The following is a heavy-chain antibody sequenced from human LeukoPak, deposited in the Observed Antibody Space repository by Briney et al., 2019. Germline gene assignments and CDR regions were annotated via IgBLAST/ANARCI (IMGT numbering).Heavy chain of an antibody. CDR3: ARARTTFGYYMDV. Sequence: ASVTVSSKDSGYTFTVYYMHRVRQAPGQGREWMGWINPNSGGTNYAQKFQGRITMTRDTSISTAYMELSRLRSDDTAVYYCARARTTFGYYMDVWGKGTTVTVSS. D-gene: IGHD3-16*01. J-gene: IGHJ6*03. CDR1: GYTFTVYY. CDR2: INPNSGGT. V-gene: IGHV1-2*02.